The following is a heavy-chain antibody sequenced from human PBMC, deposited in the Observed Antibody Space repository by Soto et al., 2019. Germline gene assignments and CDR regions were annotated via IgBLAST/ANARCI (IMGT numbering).Heavy chain of an antibody. V-gene: IGHV3-23*01. D-gene: IGHD5-12*01. CDR3: AKDSPLSHSEGRWLQFRSFDY. J-gene: IGHJ4*02. CDR2: ISGSGGST. CDR1: GFTFSSYA. Sequence: GGSLRLSCAASGFTFSSYAMSWVRQAPGKGLEWVSAISGSGGSTYYADSVKGRFTISRDNSKNTLYLQMNSLRAEDTAVYYCAKDSPLSHSEGRWLQFRSFDYWGQGTLVTVSS.